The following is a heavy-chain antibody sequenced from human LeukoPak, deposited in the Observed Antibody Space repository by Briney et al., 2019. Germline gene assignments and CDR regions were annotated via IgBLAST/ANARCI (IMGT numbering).Heavy chain of an antibody. V-gene: IGHV1-8*01. D-gene: IGHD3-16*02. CDR3: ARGRAIAPRDY. J-gene: IGHJ4*02. Sequence: ASVKVSCTASGYSFTSYDNNWVRQATGQGLEWMGWMNPNSGNTGYAQKFQGRVTMTRNTSISTAYMELSSLRSEDTAVYYCARGRAIAPRDYWGQGTLVTVSS. CDR1: GYSFTSYD. CDR2: MNPNSGNT.